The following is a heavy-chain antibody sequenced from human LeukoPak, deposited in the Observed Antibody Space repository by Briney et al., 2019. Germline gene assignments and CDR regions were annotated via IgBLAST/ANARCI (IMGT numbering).Heavy chain of an antibody. Sequence: GESLKISCKGSGYSFTSYWIAWVRQMPGKGLEWMGIIYPGDSETRYSPSFQGQVTTSADKSISSVYLQWSSLKASDTATYYCARRSTIFYGMDVWGQGTTVTVSS. CDR1: GYSFTSYW. CDR3: ARRSTIFYGMDV. J-gene: IGHJ6*02. D-gene: IGHD3-3*01. V-gene: IGHV5-51*01. CDR2: IYPGDSET.